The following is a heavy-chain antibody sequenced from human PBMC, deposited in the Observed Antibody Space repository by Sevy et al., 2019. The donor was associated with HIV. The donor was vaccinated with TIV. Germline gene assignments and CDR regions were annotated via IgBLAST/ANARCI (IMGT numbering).Heavy chain of an antibody. CDR1: GYTFTGYY. V-gene: IGHV1-2*02. D-gene: IGHD3-3*01. Sequence: ASVKVSCKASGYTFTGYYMHWVRQAPGQGLEWMGWINPNSGGTNYAQKFQGRVTMTRDTSFSTAYMVLSRLRSDDTAVYYCARVPITIFGVVMPDDYWGQGTLVTVSS. CDR3: ARVPITIFGVVMPDDY. CDR2: INPNSGGT. J-gene: IGHJ4*02.